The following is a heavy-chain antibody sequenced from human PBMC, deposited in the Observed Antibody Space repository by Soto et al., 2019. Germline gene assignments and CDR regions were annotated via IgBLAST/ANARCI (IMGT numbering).Heavy chain of an antibody. CDR1: GGFISSYY. Sequence: QVQLQESGPGLVKPSETLSLTCTVSGGFISSYYWNWIWQPPGKGLEWIGYIHYSGSTNYNPSLKARVTISVDTSKNQFSLRLTSVTAADTAVYYCARSSGGSPYPAMDVWGQGTTVSVSS. V-gene: IGHV4-59*01. J-gene: IGHJ6*02. CDR3: ARSSGGSPYPAMDV. CDR2: IHYSGST. D-gene: IGHD2-15*01.